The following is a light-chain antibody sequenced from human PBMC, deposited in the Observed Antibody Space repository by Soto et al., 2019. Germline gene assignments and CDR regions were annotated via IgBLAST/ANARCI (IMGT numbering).Light chain of an antibody. CDR1: SSDVGTYNY. CDR2: EVS. V-gene: IGLV2-14*01. CDR3: NSFTSSSTLM. Sequence: QSALTQPASVSGSPGQSITISCTGTSSDVGTYNYISWYQQHPGKAPKLMIYEVSHRPSGISHRFSGSKSGNTASLTISGLQAEDEADYYCNSFTSSSTLMFVGVTKRTVL. J-gene: IGLJ3*02.